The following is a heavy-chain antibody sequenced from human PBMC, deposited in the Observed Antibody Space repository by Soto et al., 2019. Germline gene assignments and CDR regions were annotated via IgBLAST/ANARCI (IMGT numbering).Heavy chain of an antibody. D-gene: IGHD3-16*01. Sequence: ASVKVSCKVSGYTLTELSMHWVRQAPGKGLEWMGGFDPEDGETIYAQKFQGRVTMTEDTSTDTAYMELSSLRSEDTAVYYCATDRGGAGAFDIWGQGTMVTVSS. V-gene: IGHV1-24*01. CDR3: ATDRGGAGAFDI. J-gene: IGHJ3*02. CDR2: FDPEDGET. CDR1: GYTLTELS.